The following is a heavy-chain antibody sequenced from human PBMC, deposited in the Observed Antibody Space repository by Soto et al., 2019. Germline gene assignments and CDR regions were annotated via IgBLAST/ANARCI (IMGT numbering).Heavy chain of an antibody. CDR3: VRDGTKTLRDWFDP. J-gene: IGHJ5*02. CDR1: GASISGFY. D-gene: IGHD1-1*01. V-gene: IGHV4-4*07. Sequence: WETLSLTCTVSGASISGFYWSWIRKSAGKGLEWIGRIYATGTTDYNPSLKSRVMMSVDTSKKQFSLKLRSVTAADTAVDYCVRDGTKTLRDWFDPWGQGISVTVSS. CDR2: IYATGTT.